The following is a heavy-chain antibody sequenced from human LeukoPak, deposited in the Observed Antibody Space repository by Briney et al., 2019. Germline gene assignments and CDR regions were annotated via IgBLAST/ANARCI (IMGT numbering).Heavy chain of an antibody. CDR3: ARGSSGIAVRGLAWAWFDP. D-gene: IGHD3-10*01. J-gene: IGHJ5*02. CDR1: GSTFSSYW. V-gene: IGHV3-7*05. CDR2: IKPDGSEK. Sequence: GGSLRLSCAASGSTFSSYWMTWVRQAPGKGLEWVANIKPDGSEKYYVDSVKGRFTISRDNAKNSLYLDMNSLRAEDTAVYYCARGSSGIAVRGLAWAWFDPWGQGTLVTVSS.